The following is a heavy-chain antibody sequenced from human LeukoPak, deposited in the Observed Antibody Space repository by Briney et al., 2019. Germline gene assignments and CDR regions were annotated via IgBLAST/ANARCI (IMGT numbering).Heavy chain of an antibody. J-gene: IGHJ5*02. Sequence: PSETLSLTCTVSGGSISSYYWSWIRQPPGKGLEWIGYIYYSGSTNYNPSLKSRVTISLDTSKNQFSLKLTSVTAADTAVYYCARHAPPPVDIVVVVAATSRPPNWFDPWGQGTLVTVSS. D-gene: IGHD2-15*01. CDR1: GGSISSYY. CDR3: ARHAPPPVDIVVVVAATSRPPNWFDP. V-gene: IGHV4-59*01. CDR2: IYYSGST.